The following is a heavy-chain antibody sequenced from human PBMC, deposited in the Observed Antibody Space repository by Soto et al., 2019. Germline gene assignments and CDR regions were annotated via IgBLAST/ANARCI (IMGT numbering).Heavy chain of an antibody. CDR1: GFTFSSCS. J-gene: IGHJ5*02. V-gene: IGHV3-21*01. Sequence: PEGSLRLSCAASGFTFSSCSMNLVRQAPGKGLEWVSSISSSSSYIYYADSVKGRFTISRDNAKNSLYLQMNSLRAENTAVYYCARTRGIGAAGSWFDPWGQATLVNVAS. CDR2: ISSSSSYI. D-gene: IGHD6-13*01. CDR3: ARTRGIGAAGSWFDP.